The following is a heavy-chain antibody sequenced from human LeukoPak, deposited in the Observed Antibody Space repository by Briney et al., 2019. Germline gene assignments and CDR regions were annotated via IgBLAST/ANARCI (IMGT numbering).Heavy chain of an antibody. CDR3: ARGGDIVVVGYYYGMDV. V-gene: IGHV4-61*01. CDR2: IYYSGST. Sequence: PSETLFLTCTVSGGSVSSGSYYWSWIRQPPGKGLEWIGYIYYSGSTNYNPSLKSRVTISVDTSKNQFSLKLSSVTAADTAMYYCARGGDIVVVGYYYGMDVWGQGTTVTVSS. CDR1: GGSVSSGSYY. D-gene: IGHD2-15*01. J-gene: IGHJ6*02.